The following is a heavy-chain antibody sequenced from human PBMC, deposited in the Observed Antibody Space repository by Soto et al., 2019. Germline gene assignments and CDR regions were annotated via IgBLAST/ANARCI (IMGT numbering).Heavy chain of an antibody. CDR2: IIPILGIA. CDR3: ARRLGIAAAGTGYFQL. V-gene: IGHV1-69*02. CDR1: GGTFSSYT. J-gene: IGHJ1*01. D-gene: IGHD6-13*01. Sequence: QVQLVQSGAEVKKPGSSVKVSCKASGGTFSSYTISWVRQAPGQGLEWMGRIIPILGIANYAQKFQGRVTITADKSTRTAYMELSSLRSEDTAVYYCARRLGIAAAGTGYFQLWGQGTLVTVSS.